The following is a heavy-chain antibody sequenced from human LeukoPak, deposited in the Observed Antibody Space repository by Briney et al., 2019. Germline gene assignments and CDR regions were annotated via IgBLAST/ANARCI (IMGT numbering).Heavy chain of an antibody. CDR3: ARETPGGITGTTLGY. CDR2: IIPIFGTA. Sequence: SVKVSCXASGGTFISYAISWVRQAPGQGLEWMGGIIPIFGTANYAQKFQGRVTITTDESTSTAYMELSSLRYEDTAVYYCARETPGGITGTTLGYWGQGTLVTVSS. J-gene: IGHJ4*02. V-gene: IGHV1-69*05. CDR1: GGTFISYA. D-gene: IGHD1-20*01.